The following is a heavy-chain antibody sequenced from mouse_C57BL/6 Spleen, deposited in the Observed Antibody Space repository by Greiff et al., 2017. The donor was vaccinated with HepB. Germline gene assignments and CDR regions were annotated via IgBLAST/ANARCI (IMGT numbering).Heavy chain of an antibody. D-gene: IGHD2-12*01. CDR2: IHPNSGST. CDR3: ARRGTYYIAMDY. V-gene: IGHV1-64*01. CDR1: GYTFTSYW. J-gene: IGHJ4*01. Sequence: VQLQQPGAELVKPGASVKLSCKASGYTFTSYWMHWVKQRPGQGLEWIGMIHPNSGSTNYNEKFKSKATLTVDKSSSTAYMQLSSLTSEDSAVYYCARRGTYYIAMDYWGQGTSVTVSS.